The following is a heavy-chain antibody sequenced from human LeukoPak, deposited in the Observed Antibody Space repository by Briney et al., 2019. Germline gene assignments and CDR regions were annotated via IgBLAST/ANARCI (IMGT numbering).Heavy chain of an antibody. V-gene: IGHV4-38-2*02. Sequence: SETLSLTCAHSGYSLRSGISGARVPTPPGKVLDWSVSIYHSGTTYYNPSLKSPVTISVDTSKNQFSLKLSSVTAADTAVYYCARDSGYSYGDDAFDIWGQGTMVTVSS. CDR2: IYHSGTT. CDR3: ARDSGYSYGDDAFDI. D-gene: IGHD5-18*01. J-gene: IGHJ3*02. CDR1: GYSLRSGIS.